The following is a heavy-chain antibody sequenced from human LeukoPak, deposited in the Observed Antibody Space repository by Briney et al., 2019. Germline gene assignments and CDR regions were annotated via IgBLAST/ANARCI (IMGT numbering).Heavy chain of an antibody. Sequence: GRSLRLSCAASGLMFSSYGMHWVRQAPGKGLEWVAVIWSDGSNKYYADSVKGRFTISRDNSKKTVYLQMNSLRADDTAVYYCARDIGDFTNFFGGILDYWGQGTLVIVSS. CDR1: GLMFSSYG. D-gene: IGHD4-11*01. V-gene: IGHV3-33*01. J-gene: IGHJ4*02. CDR3: ARDIGDFTNFFGGILDY. CDR2: IWSDGSNK.